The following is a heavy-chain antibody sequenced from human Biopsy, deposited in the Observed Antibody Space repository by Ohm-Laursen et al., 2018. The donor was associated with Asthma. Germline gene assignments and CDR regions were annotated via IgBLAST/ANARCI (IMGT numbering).Heavy chain of an antibody. CDR2: IIPMYGVP. Sequence: GSSVKVSCKASGGTFRTYAFNWVRQAPGQGLEWMGGIIPMYGVPKVAQKFQGRVTITADESTSTAYMEMSSLRSEDTAVYYCARVDVIMISGDFYFYSGSDLWGQGTTVRVSS. V-gene: IGHV1-69*01. D-gene: IGHD3-16*01. CDR3: ARVDVIMISGDFYFYSGSDL. CDR1: GGTFRTYA. J-gene: IGHJ6*02.